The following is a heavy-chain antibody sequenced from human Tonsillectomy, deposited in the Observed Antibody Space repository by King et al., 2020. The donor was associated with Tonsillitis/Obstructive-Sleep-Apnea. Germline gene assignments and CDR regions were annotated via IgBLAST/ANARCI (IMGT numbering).Heavy chain of an antibody. V-gene: IGHV4-34*01. Sequence: VQLQQWGAGLLKPSETLSLTCAVYGGSFSGYYWSWIRQPPGKGLEWIGEINHSGSTNYNPSLKSRVTISVDTSKNPFSLKLSSVTAADTAVYYCATLAVFDYWGQGTLVTVSS. CDR1: GGSFSGYY. J-gene: IGHJ4*02. CDR2: INHSGST. CDR3: ATLAVFDY.